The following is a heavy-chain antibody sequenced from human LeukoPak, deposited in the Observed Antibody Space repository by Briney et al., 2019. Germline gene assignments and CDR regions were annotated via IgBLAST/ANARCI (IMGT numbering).Heavy chain of an antibody. V-gene: IGHV1-69*13. CDR1: GGTFSSYA. D-gene: IGHD2-2*01. CDR3: ARAKEDIVVVPAARGWFDP. CDR2: IIPIFGTA. Sequence: SVKVSCKASGGTFSSYAISWVRQAPGQGLEWMGGIIPIFGTANYAQKFQGRVTITADESTSTAYMELSSLRSEDTAVYYCARAKEDIVVVPAARGWFDPWGQGTLVTVSS. J-gene: IGHJ5*02.